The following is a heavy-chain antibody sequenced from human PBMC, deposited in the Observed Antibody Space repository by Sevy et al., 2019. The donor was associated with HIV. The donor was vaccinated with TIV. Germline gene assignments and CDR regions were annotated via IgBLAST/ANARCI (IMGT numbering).Heavy chain of an antibody. J-gene: IGHJ4*02. CDR3: ARVYYYGSGSPNYYFDY. CDR1: GYSISRGYY. Sequence: SETLSLTCAVSGYSISRGYYWGWIRQPPGKGLEWIGSIYHSGSPYYNPSLKSRVTISVDTSKNQFSLKLSSVTAADTAVYYCARVYYYGSGSPNYYFDYWGQGTLVTVSS. CDR2: IYHSGSP. D-gene: IGHD3-10*01. V-gene: IGHV4-38-2*01.